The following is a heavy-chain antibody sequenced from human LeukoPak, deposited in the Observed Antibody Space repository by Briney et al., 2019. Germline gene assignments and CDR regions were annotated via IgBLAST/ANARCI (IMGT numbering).Heavy chain of an antibody. CDR1: GDSVSRTNAA. J-gene: IGHJ4*02. V-gene: IGHV6-1*01. CDR2: TYYRSKWYN. CDR3: ARDQVGSSSVFFDY. Sequence: SQTLSLTCVISGDSVSRTNAAWNWIRQSPSRGLEWLGRTYYRSKWYNDYAVSVKSRITINPDTSKNQFSLQLNSVTPEDTAVYYCARDQVGSSSVFFDYWGQGTLVTVSS. D-gene: IGHD6-6*01.